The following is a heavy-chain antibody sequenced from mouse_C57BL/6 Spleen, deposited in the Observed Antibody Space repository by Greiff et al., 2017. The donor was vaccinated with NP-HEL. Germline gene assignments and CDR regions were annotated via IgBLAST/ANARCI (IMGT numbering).Heavy chain of an antibody. CDR2: IYPGDGDT. J-gene: IGHJ4*01. Sequence: QLQQSGAELVKPGASVKISCKASGYAFSSYWMNWVKQRPGKGLEWIGQIYPGDGDTNYNGKFKGKATLTADKSSSTAYMQLSSLTSEDSAVYFCSRRGSSGYLDYWGQGTSVTVSS. V-gene: IGHV1-80*01. D-gene: IGHD3-2*02. CDR3: SRRGSSGYLDY. CDR1: GYAFSSYW.